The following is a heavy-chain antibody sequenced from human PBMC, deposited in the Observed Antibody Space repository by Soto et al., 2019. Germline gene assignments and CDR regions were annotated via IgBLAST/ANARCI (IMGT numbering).Heavy chain of an antibody. V-gene: IGHV3-21*01. J-gene: IGHJ3*02. CDR3: ARDRRIRYFDI. D-gene: IGHD3-10*01. CDR1: GFTFSSYS. Sequence: EVQLVESGGGLVKPGGSLRLSCAASGFTFSSYSMNWVRQAPGKGLEWVSSISSSSSYVYYADSVKGRFTISRDNAKNSLYLQMNSLRAEDTAVYYCARDRRIRYFDIWGQGTMVTVSS. CDR2: ISSSSSYV.